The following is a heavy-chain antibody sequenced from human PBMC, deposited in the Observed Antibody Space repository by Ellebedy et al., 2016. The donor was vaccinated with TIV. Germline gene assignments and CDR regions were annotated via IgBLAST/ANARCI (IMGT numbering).Heavy chain of an antibody. Sequence: ASVKVSCKASGYTFTSYGISWVRQAPGQGLEWIGWISAYTGNTEYAQRVQGRLTMSTDTSSSTAYMELRSLRSDDTAVYYCAREEMYFYDSAGFYYGSHGMDVWGQGTTVTVSS. D-gene: IGHD3-22*01. CDR2: ISAYTGNT. CDR3: AREEMYFYDSAGFYYGSHGMDV. CDR1: GYTFTSYG. J-gene: IGHJ6*02. V-gene: IGHV1-18*01.